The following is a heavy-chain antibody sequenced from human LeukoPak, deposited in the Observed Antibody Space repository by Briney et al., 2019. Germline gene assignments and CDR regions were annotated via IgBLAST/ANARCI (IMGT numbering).Heavy chain of an antibody. V-gene: IGHV4-59*08. CDR3: ARQPHYGDYCWFVDY. CDR2: IYYSGRT. CDR1: GGSISSYY. Sequence: SSETLSLTCTVSGGSISSYYWSWIRQPPGKGLEWIGYIYYSGRTNYNPSLKSRVTISVDTSKNQFSLKLSSVTAADTAVYYCARQPHYGDYCWFVDYWGQGTLVTVSS. J-gene: IGHJ4*02. D-gene: IGHD4-17*01.